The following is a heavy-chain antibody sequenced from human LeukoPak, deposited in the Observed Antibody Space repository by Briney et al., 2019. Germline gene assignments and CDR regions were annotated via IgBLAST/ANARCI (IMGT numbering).Heavy chain of an antibody. CDR1: GYSFTSYW. CDR3: ARQGCSSTSCSYVDAFDI. CDR2: IYPGDSDT. Sequence: GESLKISCKGSGYSFTSYWISWVRQMPGKGLEWMGIIYPGDSDTRYSPSFQGQVTISADKSISTAYLQWSSLKASDTAMYYCARQGCSSTSCSYVDAFDIWGQGTMVTVSS. V-gene: IGHV5-51*01. J-gene: IGHJ3*02. D-gene: IGHD2-2*01.